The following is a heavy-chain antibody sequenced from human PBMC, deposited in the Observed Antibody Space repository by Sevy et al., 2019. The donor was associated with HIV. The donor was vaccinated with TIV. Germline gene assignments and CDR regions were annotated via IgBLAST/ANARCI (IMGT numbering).Heavy chain of an antibody. CDR3: VGGYCSSTSCHTLDY. J-gene: IGHJ4*02. CDR1: GYTFTSYG. CDR2: ISAYNGNT. Sequence: ASVKVSCKASGYTFTSYGISWVRQAPGQGLEWMGWISAYNGNTNYAQKLQGRVTMTTDTSTITAYMELRSLRADDTAVDYCVGGYCSSTSCHTLDYWGQGTLVTVSS. V-gene: IGHV1-18*01. D-gene: IGHD2-2*02.